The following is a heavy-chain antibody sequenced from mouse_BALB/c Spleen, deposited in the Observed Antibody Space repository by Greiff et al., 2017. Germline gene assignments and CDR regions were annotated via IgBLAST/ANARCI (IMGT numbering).Heavy chain of an antibody. J-gene: IGHJ2*01. CDR2: IWSDGST. D-gene: IGHD1-2*01. CDR3: ARHQGYGYYFDY. V-gene: IGHV2-6-2*01. CDR1: GFSLTSYG. Sequence: VQRVESGPDLVAPSQSLSITCTVSGFSLTSYGVHWVRQPPGKGLEWLVVIWSDGSTTYNSALISRLSISKDNSKSQVFLKMNSLQTDDTAMYYCARHQGYGYYFDYWGQGTTLTVSS.